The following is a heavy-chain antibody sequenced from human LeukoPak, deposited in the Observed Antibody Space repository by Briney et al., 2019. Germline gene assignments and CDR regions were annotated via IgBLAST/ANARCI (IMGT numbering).Heavy chain of an antibody. CDR3: ARGRLLYVELGLRFDY. V-gene: IGHV1-2*06. D-gene: IGHD1-7*01. CDR2: INPNSGGT. J-gene: IGHJ4*02. CDR1: GYTFTGYY. Sequence: ASVKVSCKASGYTFTGYYMHWVRQAPGQGLEWMGRINPNSGGTNYAQKFQGRVTMTRDTSISTAYMELSRLRSDDTAVYYCARGRLLYVELGLRFDYWGQGTLVTVSS.